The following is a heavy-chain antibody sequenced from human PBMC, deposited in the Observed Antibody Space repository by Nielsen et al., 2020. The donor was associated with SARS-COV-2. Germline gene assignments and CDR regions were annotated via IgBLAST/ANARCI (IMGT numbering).Heavy chain of an antibody. J-gene: IGHJ5*02. V-gene: IGHV4-39*07. Sequence: SETLSLTCKVSDGTVTSDGYYWAWFRQPPGKGLEWIGVISSGGGSYFNPSLKSRGTISLDTSKKQFSLNLSSVTAADTAIYYCAREGDSRVPGNWFERWGQGTLVIVSS. CDR1: DGTVTSDGYY. CDR3: AREGDSRVPGNWFER. CDR2: ISSGGGS. D-gene: IGHD2-2*01.